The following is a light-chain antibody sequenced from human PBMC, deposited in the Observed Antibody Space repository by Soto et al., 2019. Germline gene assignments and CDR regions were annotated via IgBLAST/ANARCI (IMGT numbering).Light chain of an antibody. CDR3: SSYTSSSPL. Sequence: QSVVTQPASVSGSLGQSIPISCTGTSSAVGGYNYVSWYQQHSGKAPKLMIYDVSNRPSGVSNRFSGSKSGNTASLTISGLQAEDEADYYCSSYTSSSPLFGTGTKVTVL. CDR2: DVS. J-gene: IGLJ1*01. V-gene: IGLV2-14*01. CDR1: SSAVGGYNY.